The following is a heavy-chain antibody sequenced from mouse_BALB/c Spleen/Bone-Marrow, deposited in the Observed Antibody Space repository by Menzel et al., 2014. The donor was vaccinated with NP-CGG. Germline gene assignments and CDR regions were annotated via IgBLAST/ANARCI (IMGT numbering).Heavy chain of an antibody. CDR3: ARHHRYAYYFDY. V-gene: IGHV1S130*01. Sequence: QVHVKQSGSVLVRPGASVQLSCKASGCTFTSSWMHWAKQRPGQGLEWIGEIHPNTDNTNYDEKFKGKATLTVDTSSSTAYVDLSSLTSEDSAVYYCARHHRYAYYFDYWGQGTTLTVSS. D-gene: IGHD2-14*01. J-gene: IGHJ2*01. CDR2: IHPNTDNT. CDR1: GCTFTSSW.